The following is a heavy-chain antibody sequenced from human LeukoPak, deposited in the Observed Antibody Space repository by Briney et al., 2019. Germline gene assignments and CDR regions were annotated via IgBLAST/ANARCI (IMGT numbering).Heavy chain of an antibody. J-gene: IGHJ4*02. CDR1: AFTFSAYY. D-gene: IGHD3-10*01. V-gene: IGHV3-11*05. CDR3: ARGRARGVAAPFDY. CDR2: ISSSSSYT. Sequence: GGSLRLSCAASAFTFSAYYMSWIRQAPGKGLEWVSYISSSSSYTNYADSVKGRFTISRDNAKNSLYLQMNSLRADDTAVYYCARGRARGVAAPFDYWGQGTLVTVSS.